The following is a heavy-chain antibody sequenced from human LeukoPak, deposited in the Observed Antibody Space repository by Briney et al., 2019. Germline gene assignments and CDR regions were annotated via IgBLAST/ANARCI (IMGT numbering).Heavy chain of an antibody. V-gene: IGHV3-7*01. CDR2: IKQGGSEK. CDR1: GFTFSSYW. D-gene: IGHD4-17*01. Sequence: TRGSLRLSCAASGFTFSSYWMTWVRQAPGKGLEWVANIKQGGSEKYYVDSVKGRFTISRDNAKNSLYLQMNSLRAEDTAVYYCARVRGDYNFDYWGQGTLVTVSS. CDR3: ARVRGDYNFDY. J-gene: IGHJ4*02.